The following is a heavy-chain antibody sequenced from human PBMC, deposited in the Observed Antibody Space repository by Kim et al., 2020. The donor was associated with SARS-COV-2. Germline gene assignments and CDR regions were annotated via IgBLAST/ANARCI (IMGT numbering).Heavy chain of an antibody. CDR1: GGSISSSSYY. CDR3: ARRGSSSSLQP. Sequence: SETLSLTCTVSGGSISSSSYYWGWIRQPPGKGLEWIGSIYYSGSTYYNPSLKSRVTISVDTSKNQFSLKLSSVTAADTAVYYCARRGSSSSLQPWGQGTLVTVSS. D-gene: IGHD6-13*01. J-gene: IGHJ4*02. V-gene: IGHV4-39*01. CDR2: IYYSGST.